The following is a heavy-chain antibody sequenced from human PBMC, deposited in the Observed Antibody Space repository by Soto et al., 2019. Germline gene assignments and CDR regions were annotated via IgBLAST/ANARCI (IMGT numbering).Heavy chain of an antibody. CDR2: IIPIFGTA. CDR3: ATQEGGGSYYDSSGYLNY. D-gene: IGHD3-22*01. V-gene: IGHV1-69*13. J-gene: IGHJ4*02. CDR1: GGPLRSYA. Sequence: SVEAFCKASGGPLRSYALRWVRQAPGQGLEWMGGIIPIFGTADYAQKFQGRVTITADSSTSTAYMELSRLRSEDTAVYYFATQEGGGSYYDSSGYLNYWGQGTLVTAS.